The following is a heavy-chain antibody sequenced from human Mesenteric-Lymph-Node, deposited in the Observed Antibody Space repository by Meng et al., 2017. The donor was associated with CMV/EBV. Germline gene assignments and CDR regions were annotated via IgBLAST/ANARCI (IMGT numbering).Heavy chain of an antibody. V-gene: IGHV4-39*01. D-gene: IGHD6-13*01. Sequence: SETLSLTCSVSGGSISSYYWGWIRQPPGKGLEWIGSIYYSGSTYYNPSLKRRVTISVDTSKNQFSLKLSSVTAADTALYYCARRVIAAVYGMDVWGQGTTVTVSS. J-gene: IGHJ6*02. CDR3: ARRVIAAVYGMDV. CDR1: GGSISSYY. CDR2: IYYSGST.